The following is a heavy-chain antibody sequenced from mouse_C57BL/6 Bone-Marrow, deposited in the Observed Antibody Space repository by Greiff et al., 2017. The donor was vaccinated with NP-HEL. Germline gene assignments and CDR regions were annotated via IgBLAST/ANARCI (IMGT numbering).Heavy chain of an antibody. D-gene: IGHD2-3*01. Sequence: EVQLQQSGAELVKPGASVKLSCTASGFTIKDYYMHWVKQRTEQGLEWIGRIDPEDGETKYAPNFQGKATITADTSSNTAYLQLSSLTSEDTAVYYCAPRWLDAMDYWGQGTSVTVSS. CDR3: APRWLDAMDY. CDR1: GFTIKDYY. J-gene: IGHJ4*01. V-gene: IGHV14-2*01. CDR2: IDPEDGET.